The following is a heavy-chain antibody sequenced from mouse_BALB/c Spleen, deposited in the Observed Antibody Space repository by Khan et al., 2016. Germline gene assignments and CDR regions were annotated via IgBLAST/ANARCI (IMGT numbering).Heavy chain of an antibody. CDR2: INPGSGGT. CDR1: GYAFTSYL. D-gene: IGHD2-4*01. V-gene: IGHV1-54*01. CDR3: ARYDCNYYAMDY. J-gene: IGHJ4*01. Sequence: QVQLKQSGAELVRPGTSVKVSCKASGYAFTSYLIEWVKQRPGQGLEWIGVINPGSGGTNYNEKFKGKSTLTADNTSSTAYMQRSSLTSDDAAVYFFARYDCNYYAMDYGGQGTSVTVSS.